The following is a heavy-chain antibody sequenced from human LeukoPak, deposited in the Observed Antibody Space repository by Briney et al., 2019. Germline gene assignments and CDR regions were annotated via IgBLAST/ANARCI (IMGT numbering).Heavy chain of an antibody. J-gene: IGHJ4*02. V-gene: IGHV3-11*04. D-gene: IGHD5-12*01. CDR3: ASGYDSGGFDY. CDR2: ISSRGSNI. Sequence: GGSLRLSCAASGFTFSDYYMSWIRQAPGKGLEWVSYISSRGSNIYYGDSLKGRFTISRDNARNSLYLQMNSLRAEDTAVYYCASGYDSGGFDYWGQGTLVTVSS. CDR1: GFTFSDYY.